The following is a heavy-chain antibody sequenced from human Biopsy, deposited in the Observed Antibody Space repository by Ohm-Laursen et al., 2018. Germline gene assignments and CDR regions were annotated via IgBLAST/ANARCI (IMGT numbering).Heavy chain of an antibody. V-gene: IGHV4-59*13. Sequence: SDTLSLTCTVSGGSIGSFFWSWIRQPPGQGLEYIGYIYDRGCTANYNPSLESRVTMSVDMPKNQFSLKLSSVTAADTAIYYCARGMRSSGWPYFDSWGQGTLVTVSS. CDR2: IYDRGCT. CDR1: GGSIGSFF. CDR3: ARGMRSSGWPYFDS. D-gene: IGHD6-19*01. J-gene: IGHJ4*02.